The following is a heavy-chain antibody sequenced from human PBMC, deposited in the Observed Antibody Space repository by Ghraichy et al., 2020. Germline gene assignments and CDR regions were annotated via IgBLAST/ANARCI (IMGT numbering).Heavy chain of an antibody. J-gene: IGHJ1*01. D-gene: IGHD3-16*02. CDR2: INHSGST. Sequence: SETLSLTCAVYGGSFSGYYWSWIRQPPGKGLEWIGEINHSGSTNYNPSLKSRVTISVDTSKNQFSLKLSSVTAADTAVYYCARPGYDYVWGSYHRAYEYFQHWGQGTLVTVSS. CDR1: GGSFSGYY. CDR3: ARPGYDYVWGSYHRAYEYFQH. V-gene: IGHV4-34*01.